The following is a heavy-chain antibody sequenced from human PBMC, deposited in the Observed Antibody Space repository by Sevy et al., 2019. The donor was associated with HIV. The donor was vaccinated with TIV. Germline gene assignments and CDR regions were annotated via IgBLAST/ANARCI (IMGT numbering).Heavy chain of an antibody. V-gene: IGHV3-7*03. CDR1: GFSFSNYW. J-gene: IGHJ6*02. CDR3: ARDCSSANCLWGMDV. Sequence: GGSLRLSCAASGFSFSNYWMSWVSQAPGKGLESVANIKRDGSEKYYVASVKGLFTISRDNAKTSLYLQMNSLRVEDTAMYYCARDCSSANCLWGMDVWGQGSMVTVSS. D-gene: IGHD2-2*01. CDR2: IKRDGSEK.